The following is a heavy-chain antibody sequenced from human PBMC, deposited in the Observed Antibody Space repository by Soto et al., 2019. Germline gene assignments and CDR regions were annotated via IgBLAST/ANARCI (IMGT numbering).Heavy chain of an antibody. J-gene: IGHJ5*02. V-gene: IGHV1-69*04. CDR1: GGTFSSYT. D-gene: IGHD6-6*01. CDR3: ARDEGSIAARPNP. CDR2: IIPILGIA. Sequence: SVKVSCKASGGTFSSYTISWVRQAPGQGLEWMGRIIPILGIANYAQKFQGRVTITADKSTSTAYMELSSLRSEDTAVYYCARDEGSIAARPNPWGQGTLVTVSS.